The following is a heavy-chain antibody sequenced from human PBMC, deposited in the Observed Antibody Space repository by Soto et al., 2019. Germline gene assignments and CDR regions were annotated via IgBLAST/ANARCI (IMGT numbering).Heavy chain of an antibody. J-gene: IGHJ4*02. CDR1: GGSISSGGYF. CDR3: AAGGGLPRYY. CDR2: IYHSGST. D-gene: IGHD5-12*01. V-gene: IGHV4-30-2*01. Sequence: QLQLQESGSGLVKPSQTLSLTCAVSGGSISSGGYFWSWIRQPPGKGLEWIGYIYHSGSTYYNPSLKSRVTLSVDRSKNQFSLKLSSVTAADTAVYYCAAGGGLPRYYWGQGTLVTVSS.